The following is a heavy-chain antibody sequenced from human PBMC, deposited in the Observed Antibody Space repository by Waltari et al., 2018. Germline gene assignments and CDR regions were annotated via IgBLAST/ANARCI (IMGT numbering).Heavy chain of an antibody. CDR2: SKPKSGGT. CDR1: GYTFTGYY. J-gene: IGHJ4*02. CDR3: ARGDRTVAATE. V-gene: IGHV1-2*01. D-gene: IGHD2-15*01. Sequence: QVQLVQSGAEVKKPGASVKVSCKASGYTFTGYYMHWVRQAPGQGLEWRVGSKPKSGGTKYAQKFQGRVTSTRDTSISTAYMELSRLRSDDTVVYYCARGDRTVAATEWGQGTLVTVSS.